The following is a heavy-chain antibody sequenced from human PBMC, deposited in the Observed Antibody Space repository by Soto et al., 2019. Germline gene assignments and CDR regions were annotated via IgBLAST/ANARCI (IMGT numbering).Heavy chain of an antibody. CDR3: TRRLLDYGDWYYGMDV. D-gene: IGHD4-17*01. CDR1: GFTFGDYA. J-gene: IGHJ6*02. V-gene: IGHV3-49*04. CDR2: IRTKAYDGTT. Sequence: PGGSLRLSCTTSGFTFGDYAMSWVRQAPGKGLEWLGFIRTKAYDGTTEYAASVKGRFTISRDDSEGIVYLQMNSLKSQDTALYYCTRRLLDYGDWYYGMDVWGQGTTVTVSS.